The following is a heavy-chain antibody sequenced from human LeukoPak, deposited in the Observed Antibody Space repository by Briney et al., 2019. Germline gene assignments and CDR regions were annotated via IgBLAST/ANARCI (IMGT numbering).Heavy chain of an antibody. CDR1: GFTFSSYW. CDR2: INSEGTST. CDR3: AREEVRGEIVSTDYGMDV. J-gene: IGHJ6*04. Sequence: GGSLRLSCAASGFTFSSYWMHWVRQAPGKGLVWVSRINSEGTSTSYADSVKGPFTISRDNAKNTLYLQMNSLRVEDTAVYYYAREEVRGEIVSTDYGMDVWGKGTTVTVSS. V-gene: IGHV3-74*01. D-gene: IGHD3-10*01.